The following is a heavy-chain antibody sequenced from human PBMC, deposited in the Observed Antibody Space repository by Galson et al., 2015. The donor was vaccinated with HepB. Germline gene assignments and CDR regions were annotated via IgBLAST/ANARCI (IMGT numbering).Heavy chain of an antibody. V-gene: IGHV1-69*02. CDR1: GGTFSSYT. CDR2: IIPILGIA. D-gene: IGHD4-17*01. Sequence: SVKVSCKASGGTFSSYTISWVRQAPGQGLEWMGRIIPILGIANYAQKFQGRVTITADKSTSTAYMELSSLRSEDTAVYYCARVGYGDNHTTYYFDYWGQGTLVTVSS. J-gene: IGHJ4*02. CDR3: ARVGYGDNHTTYYFDY.